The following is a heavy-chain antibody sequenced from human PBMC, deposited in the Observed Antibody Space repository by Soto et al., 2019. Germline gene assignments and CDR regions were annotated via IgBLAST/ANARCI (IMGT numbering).Heavy chain of an antibody. Sequence: LSLTCTVSGVSISSGAYYWGWIRQPPGKGLEWIGYIYYSGTTYYNPSLRSRLTISLDKSTNHFSLSLRSVTAADTAVYYCARATYDSSGYFDYWGQGGLVTVSS. CDR1: GVSISSGAYY. CDR3: ARATYDSSGYFDY. CDR2: IYYSGTT. D-gene: IGHD3-22*01. J-gene: IGHJ4*02. V-gene: IGHV4-31*03.